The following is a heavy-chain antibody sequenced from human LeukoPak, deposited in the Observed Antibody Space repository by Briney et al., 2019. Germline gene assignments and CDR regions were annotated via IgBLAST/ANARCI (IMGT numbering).Heavy chain of an antibody. V-gene: IGHV3-48*03. J-gene: IGHJ4*02. CDR3: AKDVGKWESLHFFDY. D-gene: IGHD1-26*01. CDR2: ISSSGSTI. Sequence: GGSLRLSCAGSGFIFNNYAMHWVRQPPGKGLEWVSYISSSGSTIYYADSVKGRFTISRDNAKNSLHLQMNSLRAEDTAVYYCAKDVGKWESLHFFDYWGQGTLVTVSS. CDR1: GFIFNNYA.